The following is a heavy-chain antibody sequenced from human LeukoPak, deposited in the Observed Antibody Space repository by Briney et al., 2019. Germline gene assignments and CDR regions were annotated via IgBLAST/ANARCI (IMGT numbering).Heavy chain of an antibody. J-gene: IGHJ4*02. Sequence: PGGSLRLSCAASGFTFSSYGMHWVRQAPGKGLEWVAVISYDGSNKYYADSVKGRFTIPRDNSKNTLYLQMNSLRAEDTAVYYCAKAGGYSYLDYWGQGTPVTVSS. CDR2: ISYDGSNK. D-gene: IGHD5-18*01. CDR3: AKAGGYSYLDY. V-gene: IGHV3-30*18. CDR1: GFTFSSYG.